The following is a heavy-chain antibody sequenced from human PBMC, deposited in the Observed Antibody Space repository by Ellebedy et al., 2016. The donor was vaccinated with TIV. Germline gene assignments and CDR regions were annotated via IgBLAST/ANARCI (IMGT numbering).Heavy chain of an antibody. Sequence: GESLKISXAASGFTFSDYYMSWVRQAPGKGLEWVSSISSSSSYIYYADSVKGRFTISRDNAKNSLYLQMNSLRAEDTAVYYCARDQSGDRERYIDYWGQGTLVTVSS. CDR2: ISSSSSYI. CDR3: ARDQSGDRERYIDY. J-gene: IGHJ4*02. D-gene: IGHD1-26*01. V-gene: IGHV3-21*01. CDR1: GFTFSDYY.